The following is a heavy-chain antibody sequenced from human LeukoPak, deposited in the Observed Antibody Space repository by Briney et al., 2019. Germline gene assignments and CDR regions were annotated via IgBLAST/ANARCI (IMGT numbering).Heavy chain of an antibody. D-gene: IGHD2-2*01. J-gene: IGHJ6*04. CDR1: GFRLSTYW. CDR3: ARDGVSAALDV. Sequence: GGSLRLSCAVSGFRLSTYWMSWVRQAPGKGLEWLTNIKQDGSEKYYLDSVKGRFTISRDNAKNSLYLQMNSLRTEDTAVYYCARDGVSAALDVWGKGTTVTVSS. CDR2: IKQDGSEK. V-gene: IGHV3-7*01.